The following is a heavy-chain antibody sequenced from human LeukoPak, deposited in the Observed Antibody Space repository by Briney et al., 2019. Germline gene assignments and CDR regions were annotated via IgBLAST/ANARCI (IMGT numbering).Heavy chain of an antibody. Sequence: ASVKVSCKVSGYTLTELSMHWVRQAPGKGREWMGGFDPEDGETIYAQKFQGRVTMTEDTSTATAYMELSSLRSEATDVYYCATAVVATILDYWGQGTLVTVSS. CDR2: FDPEDGET. V-gene: IGHV1-24*01. CDR1: GYTLTELS. J-gene: IGHJ4*02. CDR3: ATAVVATILDY. D-gene: IGHD5-12*01.